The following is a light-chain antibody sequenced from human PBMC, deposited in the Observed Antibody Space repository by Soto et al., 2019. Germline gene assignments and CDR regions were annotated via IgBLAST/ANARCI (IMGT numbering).Light chain of an antibody. V-gene: IGLV2-23*01. CDR2: EGS. CDR1: RSDVGSYNI. CDR3: CSYASSSTWV. J-gene: IGLJ3*02. Sequence: QSALTQPASVSGSPGQSITISCTGTRSDVGSYNIVSWYQQHPGKAPKVMIYEGSKRPSGVSNRFSGSKSGNTASLTISGLQAEDEADYYCCSYASSSTWVFGGGTKLTVL.